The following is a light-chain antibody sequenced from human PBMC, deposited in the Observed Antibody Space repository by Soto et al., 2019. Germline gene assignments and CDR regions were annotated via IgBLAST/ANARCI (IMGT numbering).Light chain of an antibody. CDR2: DAS. J-gene: IGKJ4*01. Sequence: EVVMTQSPATLSLSPGESATLSCRASQSVRSHLAWYQQRPGQAPRLLIYDASNRATGIPPRFSGSGCGTEFNLTISNRQSEAFGFYYCYQHENWTPVTFGGGTKVESK. V-gene: IGKV3-15*01. CDR3: YQHENWTPVT. CDR1: QSVRSH.